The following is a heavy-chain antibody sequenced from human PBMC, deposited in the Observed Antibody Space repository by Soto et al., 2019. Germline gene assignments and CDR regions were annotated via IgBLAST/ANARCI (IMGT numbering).Heavy chain of an antibody. J-gene: IGHJ4*02. Sequence: QVQLVESGGGVVQPGGSLRLSCAASGFTFSNYAVHWVRQAPGKGLEWVAVISYDGITKHYADSVKGRFTISRDNSRNTVYLQVNSRRPDDTAVYYCARERLSYSSSWYFEYWGQGTLVTVSS. CDR2: ISYDGITK. CDR1: GFTFSNYA. CDR3: ARERLSYSSSWYFEY. V-gene: IGHV3-30-3*01. D-gene: IGHD6-13*01.